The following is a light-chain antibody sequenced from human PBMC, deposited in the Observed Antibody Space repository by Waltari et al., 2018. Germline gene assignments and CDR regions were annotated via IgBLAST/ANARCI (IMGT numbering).Light chain of an antibody. Sequence: EIVLTQSPNTLSLSPGERATLSCRAGQRISSDYLAWYQQKLGQAPRLIIYGASNRATGIPDRFSGSGSGTDFTLTISRLDPEDFAMYYCQQYGSSGLTFGGGTKVEIK. CDR3: QQYGSSGLT. V-gene: IGKV3-20*01. J-gene: IGKJ4*01. CDR1: QRISSDY. CDR2: GAS.